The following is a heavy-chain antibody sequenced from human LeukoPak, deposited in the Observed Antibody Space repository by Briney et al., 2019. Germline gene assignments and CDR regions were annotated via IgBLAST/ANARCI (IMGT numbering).Heavy chain of an antibody. CDR3: ASTLFEYSSPKYFDY. V-gene: IGHV1-69*01. CDR2: IIPIFGTA. J-gene: IGHJ4*02. CDR1: GGTFSSYA. Sequence: SVKVSCKASGGTFSSYAISWVRQAPGQGPEWMGGIIPIFGTANYAQKFQGRVTITADESTSTAYMELSSLRSEDTAVYYCASTLFEYSSPKYFDYWGQGTLVTVSS. D-gene: IGHD6-6*01.